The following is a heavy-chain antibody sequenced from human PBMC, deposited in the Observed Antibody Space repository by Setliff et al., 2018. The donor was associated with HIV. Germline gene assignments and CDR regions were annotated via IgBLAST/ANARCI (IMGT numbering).Heavy chain of an antibody. CDR3: ARGYYSWGY. V-gene: IGHV4-34*01. CDR2: INHSGST. J-gene: IGHJ4*02. Sequence: LSLTCAVYGGSFSGYYWSWIRQSPGKGLEWIGEINHSGSTNYNPSLKSRVAISVDTSKNQFSLKLSSVTAADTAVYYCARGYYSWGYWGQGTLVTVSS. CDR1: GGSFSGYY. D-gene: IGHD3-10*01.